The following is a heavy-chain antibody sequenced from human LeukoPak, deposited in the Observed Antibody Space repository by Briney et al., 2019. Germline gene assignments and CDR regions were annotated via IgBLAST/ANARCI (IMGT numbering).Heavy chain of an antibody. Sequence: GRSLRLSCAASGFTFSSYGMHWVRQAPGKGLEWVSVIYSGGSTYYADSVKGRFTISRDNSKNTLYLQMNSLRAEDTAVYYCARDPGRMGIRTPYWGQGTLVTVSS. CDR2: IYSGGST. V-gene: IGHV3-NL1*01. CDR1: GFTFSSYG. CDR3: ARDPGRMGIRTPY. J-gene: IGHJ4*02. D-gene: IGHD3-16*01.